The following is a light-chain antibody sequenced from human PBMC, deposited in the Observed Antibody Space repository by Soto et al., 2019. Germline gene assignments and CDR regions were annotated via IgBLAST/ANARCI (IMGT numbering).Light chain of an antibody. Sequence: QSALTQPASVSGSPGQSITISCTGTSSDVGGYNYVSWYQQHPGKAPKLMIYDVSNRPSGVSNRFSGSKSGNTASLTISGLQAEDEADYYFSSYTSSSTLYFFGTGTKLTVL. J-gene: IGLJ1*01. CDR2: DVS. CDR3: SSYTSSSTLYF. CDR1: SSDVGGYNY. V-gene: IGLV2-14*01.